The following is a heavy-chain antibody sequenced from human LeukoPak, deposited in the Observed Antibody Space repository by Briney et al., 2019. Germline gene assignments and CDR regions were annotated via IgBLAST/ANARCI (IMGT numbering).Heavy chain of an antibody. D-gene: IGHD3-10*01. CDR1: GFNFSTSG. CDR2: ISKDGRKN. Sequence: GRSLRLSCEASGFNFSTSGVHWVRQAPGKGLEWMAVISKDGRKNHYADSVKGHFTISRDNSKSTLFLQMNSLRPEDTAIYYCARDLLNYGSAYYDVGIFDSWGQGTLVTVSS. J-gene: IGHJ4*02. CDR3: ARDLLNYGSAYYDVGIFDS. V-gene: IGHV3-30*04.